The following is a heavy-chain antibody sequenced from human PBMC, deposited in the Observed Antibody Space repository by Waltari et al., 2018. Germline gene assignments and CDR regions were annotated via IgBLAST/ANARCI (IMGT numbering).Heavy chain of an antibody. CDR1: GGTFSSYA. V-gene: IGHV1-69*12. D-gene: IGHD3-10*01. Sequence: QVQLVQSGAEVKKPGSSVKVSCKASGGTFSSYAISWVRQAPGQGLEWMGGIIPVCGTANYAQKFQGRVTITADESTSTAYMELSSLRSEDTAVYYCARGNGSGAPGLFDYWGQGTLVTVAS. CDR2: IIPVCGTA. CDR3: ARGNGSGAPGLFDY. J-gene: IGHJ4*02.